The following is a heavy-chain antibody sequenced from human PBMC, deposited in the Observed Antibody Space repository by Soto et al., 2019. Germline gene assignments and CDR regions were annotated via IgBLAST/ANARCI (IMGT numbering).Heavy chain of an antibody. CDR2: INPNSGDT. Sequence: ASVKVSCKASGYTFTAYYIHWVRQAPGQGLEWMGWINPNSGDTNYTQKFQGWVTMTRDTSISTAYMELSRLRSDDTAVYYCATSRISIAVAGETEYYFDYWGQGTLVTVSS. CDR1: GYTFTAYY. CDR3: ATSRISIAVAGETEYYFDY. D-gene: IGHD6-19*01. V-gene: IGHV1-2*04. J-gene: IGHJ4*02.